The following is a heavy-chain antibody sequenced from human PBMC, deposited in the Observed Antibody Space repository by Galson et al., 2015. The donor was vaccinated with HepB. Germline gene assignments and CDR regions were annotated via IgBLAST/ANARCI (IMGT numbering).Heavy chain of an antibody. J-gene: IGHJ6*03. CDR3: ARSRGDSSGGAIALRRSFYHYYMAD. Sequence: PALVKPTQTLTLTCTFSGFSLTTHGMCVTWVRQPPGKALEWLALIDWEDDKYYNTSLKTRLTISKDTSKDQVVLTMTNMDPGDTATYFCARSRGDSSGGAIALRRSFYHYYMADWGKGTTVTVSS. D-gene: IGHD6-25*01. CDR2: IDWEDDK. CDR1: GFSLTTHGMC. V-gene: IGHV2-70*20.